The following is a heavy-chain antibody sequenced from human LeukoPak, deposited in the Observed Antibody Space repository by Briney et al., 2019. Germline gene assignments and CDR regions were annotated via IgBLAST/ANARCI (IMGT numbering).Heavy chain of an antibody. J-gene: IGHJ4*02. CDR3: ARLSSRRFPPTYSFDRRNYFDY. CDR1: GVSISYYY. Sequence: SETLSLTCTVSGVSISYYYWSWIRQPPGKGLEWIGYIHYSGSTSYNPSLKSRVTILVDTPKNQFSLKLSSVTAADTAVYYCARLSSRRFPPTYSFDRRNYFDYWGQGTLVTVSS. D-gene: IGHD3-22*01. V-gene: IGHV4-59*01. CDR2: IHYSGST.